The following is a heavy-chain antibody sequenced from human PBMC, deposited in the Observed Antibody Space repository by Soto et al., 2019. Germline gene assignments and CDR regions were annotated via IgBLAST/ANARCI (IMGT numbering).Heavy chain of an antibody. J-gene: IGHJ4*02. Sequence: QVHLVQSGAEVKKPGSSVKVSCKASGGSFSNYIFAWVRQAPGQGLEWMGGTIPMFATAQYAQKLQGRVTIPADESTRTVYMDLTSLTSDDTAVYYCARGLFGQQWLVGFDTWGQGTLVTVSS. CDR2: TIPMFATA. CDR3: ARGLFGQQWLVGFDT. D-gene: IGHD6-19*01. CDR1: GGSFSNYI. V-gene: IGHV1-69*01.